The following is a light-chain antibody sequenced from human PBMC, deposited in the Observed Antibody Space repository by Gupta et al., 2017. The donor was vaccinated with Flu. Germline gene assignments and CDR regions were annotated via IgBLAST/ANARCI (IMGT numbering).Light chain of an antibody. V-gene: IGLV1-47*01. CDR3: AAWDDSLSGPV. Sequence: QSVLTQPTSASGTPGPWVTISCSGSSSNIGSNYVYWYPQLPGTAPKLLIYRNNQRPSGVPDRFSGAKSGTSAALAISGLRSEDEADYYCAAWDDSLSGPVFGGGTKLTVL. CDR1: SSNIGSNY. J-gene: IGLJ3*02. CDR2: RNN.